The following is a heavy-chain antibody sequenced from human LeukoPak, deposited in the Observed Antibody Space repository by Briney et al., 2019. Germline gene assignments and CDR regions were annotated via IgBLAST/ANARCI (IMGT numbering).Heavy chain of an antibody. D-gene: IGHD1-26*01. Sequence: PSETLSLTCAVYGGSFSGYYWSWIRQPPGKGLEWIGEINHSGSTNYNPSLKSRVTISVDTSKNQFSLKLSSVTAADTAVYYCASISSGSPVDYWGQGALVTVSS. CDR1: GGSFSGYY. V-gene: IGHV4-34*01. CDR2: INHSGST. J-gene: IGHJ4*02. CDR3: ASISSGSPVDY.